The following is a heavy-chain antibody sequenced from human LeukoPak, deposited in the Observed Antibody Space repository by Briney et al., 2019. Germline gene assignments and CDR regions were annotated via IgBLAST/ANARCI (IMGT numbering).Heavy chain of an antibody. CDR1: GGSISSGGYY. Sequence: SETLSLTCTVSGGSISSGGYYWSWIRQPPGKGLEWIGYIYHSGSTYYNPSLKSRVTISVDRSKNQFSLKLSSVTAADTAVYYCARARTYDFWSGYLGAFDIWGQGTMVTVSS. CDR2: IYHSGST. V-gene: IGHV4-30-2*01. CDR3: ARARTYDFWSGYLGAFDI. D-gene: IGHD3-3*01. J-gene: IGHJ3*02.